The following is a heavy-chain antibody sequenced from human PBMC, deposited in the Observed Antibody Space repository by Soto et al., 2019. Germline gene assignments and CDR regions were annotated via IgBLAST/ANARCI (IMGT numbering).Heavy chain of an antibody. D-gene: IGHD3-16*01. Sequence: PSETLSLTCAVYCGSFSGYYWSWIRQPPGKGLEWIGEINHSGSTNYNPSLKSRVTISVDTSKNQFSLKLSSVTAADTAVYYCARSTFKDYYGMDVWGQGTTVTVSS. V-gene: IGHV4-34*01. J-gene: IGHJ6*02. CDR2: INHSGST. CDR1: CGSFSGYY. CDR3: ARSTFKDYYGMDV.